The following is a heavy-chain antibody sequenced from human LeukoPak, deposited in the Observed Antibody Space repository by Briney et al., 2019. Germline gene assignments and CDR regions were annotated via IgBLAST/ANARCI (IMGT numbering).Heavy chain of an antibody. D-gene: IGHD3-10*01. J-gene: IGHJ4*02. CDR2: IYYSGST. V-gene: IGHV4-59*01. Sequence: PSETLSLTCTVSGGSISSYYWSWIRQPPGKGLEWIGYIYYSGSTNYNPSLKSRVTISVDTSKNQFSLKLSSVTAADTAVYYCARGSPGWFGEFTTDYWXXXTLVTVS. CDR1: GGSISSYY. CDR3: ARGSPGWFGEFTTDY.